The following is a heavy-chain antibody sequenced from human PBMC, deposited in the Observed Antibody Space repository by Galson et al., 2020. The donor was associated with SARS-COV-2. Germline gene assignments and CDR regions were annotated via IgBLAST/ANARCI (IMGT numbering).Heavy chain of an antibody. CDR2: IGTAGDT. D-gene: IGHD3-10*01. J-gene: IGHJ5*02. V-gene: IGHV3-13*01. CDR3: ARGLITMVRGVIFYWFDP. CDR1: GFTFSSYD. Sequence: GESLKISCAASGFTFSSYDMHWVRQATGKGLEWVSAIGTAGDTYYPGSVKGRFTISRENAKNSLYLQMNSLRAGDTAVYYCARGLITMVRGVIFYWFDPWGQGTLVTVSS.